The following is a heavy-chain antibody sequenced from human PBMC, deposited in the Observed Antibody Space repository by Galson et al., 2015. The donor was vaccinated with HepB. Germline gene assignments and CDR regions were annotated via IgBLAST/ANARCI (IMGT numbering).Heavy chain of an antibody. CDR3: ATRRNLYSDYIWGSFRRLQGGTGLDY. Sequence: SVKVSCKVSGYRLTELSMYWVRQAPAKGLGWMGGLDPEDGETVYAHKFQGRVTMTEDTSTDTAYMELSSLRSDDTAVYFCATRRNLYSDYIWGSFRRLQGGTGLDYWGQGTLVTVSS. CDR1: GYRLTELS. D-gene: IGHD3-16*02. V-gene: IGHV1-24*01. J-gene: IGHJ4*02. CDR2: LDPEDGET.